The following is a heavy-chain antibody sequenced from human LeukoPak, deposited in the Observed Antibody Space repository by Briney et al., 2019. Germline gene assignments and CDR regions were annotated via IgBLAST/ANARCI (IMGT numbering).Heavy chain of an antibody. CDR2: ITGSGAYT. CDR1: GFTFNNYA. Sequence: GGSLRLSCTASGFTFNNYAMTWVRQAPGKGLEWVSAITGSGAYTNYADSVKGRFTISRDNAKNSLYLQMKSLRAEDTAVYYCARGFTSGYSYGLLVDAFDIWGQGTMVTVSS. D-gene: IGHD5-18*01. V-gene: IGHV3-23*01. CDR3: ARGFTSGYSYGLLVDAFDI. J-gene: IGHJ3*02.